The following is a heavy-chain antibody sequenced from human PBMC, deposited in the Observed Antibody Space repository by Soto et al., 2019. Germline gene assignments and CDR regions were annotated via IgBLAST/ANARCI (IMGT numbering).Heavy chain of an antibody. J-gene: IGHJ5*02. CDR1: GGSFSGYY. V-gene: IGHV4-34*01. CDR2: INHSGST. Sequence: QVQLQQWGAGLLKPSETLSLTCAVYGGSFSGYYWSWIRQPPGKGLEWIGEINHSGSTNYNPSLKSRVTISVDPSKNQFSLKLSSVTAADTAVYYCAREAITYCSSTSCYRGWFDPWGQGTLVTVSS. D-gene: IGHD2-2*02. CDR3: AREAITYCSSTSCYRGWFDP.